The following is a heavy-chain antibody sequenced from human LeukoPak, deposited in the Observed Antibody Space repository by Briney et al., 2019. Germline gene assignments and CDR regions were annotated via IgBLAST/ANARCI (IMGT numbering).Heavy chain of an antibody. J-gene: IGHJ4*02. CDR2: INPKSGDA. CDR3: ARGEYSNGYPYRLDS. Sequence: LVASVKVSCKASGSTFSDYHINWVRQASGQGPEWMGWINPKSGDAKYGQAFQGRVTMTRDTPISTAYMELNRLRFDDTAMYYCARGEYSNGYPYRLDSWGQGTLVTVSS. D-gene: IGHD3-16*01. CDR1: GSTFSDYH. V-gene: IGHV1-2*03.